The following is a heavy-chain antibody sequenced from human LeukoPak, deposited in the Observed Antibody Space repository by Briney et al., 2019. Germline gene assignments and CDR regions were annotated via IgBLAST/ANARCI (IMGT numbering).Heavy chain of an antibody. CDR2: ISGSGGST. CDR1: GFPFSSYA. D-gene: IGHD5-18*01. CDR3: AKEEAWIQPEYGMDV. V-gene: IGHV3-23*01. J-gene: IGHJ6*02. Sequence: GGSLSLSCAASGFPFSSYAMSWVRQAPGKGLEWVSAISGSGGSTYYADSVKGRFTISRDNSKNTLYLQMNSLRAEDTAVYYCAKEEAWIQPEYGMDVWGQGTTVTVSS.